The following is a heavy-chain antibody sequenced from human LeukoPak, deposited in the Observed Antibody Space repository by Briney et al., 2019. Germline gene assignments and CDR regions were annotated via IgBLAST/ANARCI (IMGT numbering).Heavy chain of an antibody. Sequence: SGGSLRLSCAASRFTFSTYWMTWVRQAPGKGLEWVANIKQDGSEKNYLDSVKGRFTISRDNAKNSLYPQMNSLRAEDTAVYYCGRDMDVWGQGTTVTVSS. CDR1: RFTFSTYW. V-gene: IGHV3-7*04. J-gene: IGHJ6*02. CDR3: GRDMDV. CDR2: IKQDGSEK.